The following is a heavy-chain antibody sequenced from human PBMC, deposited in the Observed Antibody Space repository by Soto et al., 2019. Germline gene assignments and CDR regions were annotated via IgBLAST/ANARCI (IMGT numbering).Heavy chain of an antibody. CDR3: VKDESINWYSGHFRH. V-gene: IGHV3-9*01. CDR2: MNWNSGSI. J-gene: IGHJ1*01. CDR1: GFTFDDYA. D-gene: IGHD6-13*01. Sequence: EVQLVESGGGLVQPGRSLRLSCAASGFTFDDYAMHWVRQVPGKGLEWVSGMNWNSGSIGYGDSVKGRFAISRDNAKNYMHLQMNSLSAADTDFYYCVKDESINWYSGHFRHWGQGTLVTVSS.